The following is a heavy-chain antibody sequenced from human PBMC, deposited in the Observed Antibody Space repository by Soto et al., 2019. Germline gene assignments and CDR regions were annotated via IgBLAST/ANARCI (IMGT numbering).Heavy chain of an antibody. J-gene: IGHJ6*02. V-gene: IGHV3-7*01. CDR3: AREETAWPLAYGLDV. D-gene: IGHD2-21*02. Sequence: PGGSLRLSCEASGFTFSLNWMIWVRQPPGEGLEWVASVNKDGNEKYHVDSVKGRFTISRDNAKNSLYLLMSRLTVEDTAVYYCAREETAWPLAYGLDVWGQGTTVTVSS. CDR1: GFTFSLNW. CDR2: VNKDGNEK.